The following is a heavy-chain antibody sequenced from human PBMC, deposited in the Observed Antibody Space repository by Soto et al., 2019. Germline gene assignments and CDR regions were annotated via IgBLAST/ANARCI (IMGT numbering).Heavy chain of an antibody. CDR3: ARRGSSSYFDS. CDR1: GFTFSSYA. V-gene: IGHV3-23*01. J-gene: IGHJ4*02. CDR2: ISGSGGST. D-gene: IGHD6-13*01. Sequence: EVQLLESGGGLVQPGGSLRLSCAASGFTFSSYAMRWVRQAPGKGLEWVSAISGSGGSTYNADSVKGRFTISRDNSKNTLYLPMNSLRAEDTAVYYCARRGSSSYFDSWGQGTLVTVSS.